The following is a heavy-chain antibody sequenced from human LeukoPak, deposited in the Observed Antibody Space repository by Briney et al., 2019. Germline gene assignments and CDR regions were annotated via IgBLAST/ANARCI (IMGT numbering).Heavy chain of an antibody. CDR2: MNPNSGGT. CDR1: GYTFTSYD. Sequence: ASVKVSCKASGYTFTSYDINWVRQATGQGLEWMGWMNPNSGGTNYAQKFQGRVTMTRDTSISTAYMELSRLRFDDTAVYYCAKDPFDQMLPENWFDPWGQGTLVTVSS. D-gene: IGHD2-2*01. J-gene: IGHJ5*02. V-gene: IGHV1-2*02. CDR3: AKDPFDQMLPENWFDP.